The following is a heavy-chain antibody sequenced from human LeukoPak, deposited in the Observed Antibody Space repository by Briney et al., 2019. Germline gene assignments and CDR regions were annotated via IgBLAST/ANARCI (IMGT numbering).Heavy chain of an antibody. CDR3: ARAALGDFWSGYMGYYYYYMDV. CDR1: GYTFTSYG. V-gene: IGHV1-18*01. Sequence: ASVKVSCKASGYTFTSYGISWVRPAPGQGLEWMGWIIAYNGNTNYAQKLQGRDSLTTDTSTSTPYMELRSLRSDDTDVYYCARAALGDFWSGYMGYYYYYMDVWGKGTTVTVSS. D-gene: IGHD3-3*01. J-gene: IGHJ6*03. CDR2: IIAYNGNT.